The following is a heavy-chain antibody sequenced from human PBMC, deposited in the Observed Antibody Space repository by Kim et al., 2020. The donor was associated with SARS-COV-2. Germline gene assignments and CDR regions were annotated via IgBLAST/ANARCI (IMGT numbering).Heavy chain of an antibody. CDR3: AKGTLFWSGYYSAGDY. V-gene: IGHV3-23*01. J-gene: IGHJ4*02. D-gene: IGHD3-3*01. Sequence: GGSLRLSCAASGFTFSSYAMSWVRQAPGKGLEWVSAISGSGGSTYYADSVKGRFTISRDNSKNTLYLQMNSLRAEDTAVYYCAKGTLFWSGYYSAGDYWGQGTLVTVSS. CDR1: GFTFSSYA. CDR2: ISGSGGST.